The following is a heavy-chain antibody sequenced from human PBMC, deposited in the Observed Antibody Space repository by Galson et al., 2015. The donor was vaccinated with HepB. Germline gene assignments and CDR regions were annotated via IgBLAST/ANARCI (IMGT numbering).Heavy chain of an antibody. Sequence: SVKVSCKASGYTFSNYALHWVRQAPGQRLERMGWVNAGNGNTKYSQKFQGRVTITRDTSASTAYMELSSLRSEDTAVYYCARGGDYVWGRYAFDYWGQGTLVTVSS. D-gene: IGHD3-16*01. J-gene: IGHJ4*02. CDR1: GYTFSNYA. V-gene: IGHV1-3*01. CDR3: ARGGDYVWGRYAFDY. CDR2: VNAGNGNT.